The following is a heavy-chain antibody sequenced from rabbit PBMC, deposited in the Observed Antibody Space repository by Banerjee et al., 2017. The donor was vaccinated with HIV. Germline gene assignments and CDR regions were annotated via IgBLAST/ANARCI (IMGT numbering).Heavy chain of an antibody. CDR1: GFPISSSYY. CDR2: IYAGSGST. J-gene: IGHJ6*01. Sequence: QEQLVESGGDRVQPEGSLALTCKASGFPISSSYYMCWVRQAPGKGLEWIGCIYAGSGSTWYASWAKGRFTISKTSSTTVTLQMTSLTAADTATYFCARSTSGYDIGDLWGPGTLVTVS. V-gene: IGHV1S45*01. D-gene: IGHD1-1*01. CDR3: ARSTSGYDIGDL.